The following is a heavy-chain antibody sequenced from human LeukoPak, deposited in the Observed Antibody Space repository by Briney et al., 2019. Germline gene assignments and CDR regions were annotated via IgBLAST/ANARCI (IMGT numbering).Heavy chain of an antibody. CDR1: GFTFSSYW. J-gene: IGHJ3*02. CDR3: AREGYCSSTSCYRDAFDI. D-gene: IGHD2-2*01. V-gene: IGHV3-7*01. CDR2: IKQDGSEK. Sequence: GGSLRLSCAASGFTFSSYWMSWVRQAPGKGLEWVANIKQDGSEKYYVDSVKGRFTISRDNAKNSLYLQMNSLRAEDTAVYYCAREGYCSSTSCYRDAFDIWGQGTMVTVSS.